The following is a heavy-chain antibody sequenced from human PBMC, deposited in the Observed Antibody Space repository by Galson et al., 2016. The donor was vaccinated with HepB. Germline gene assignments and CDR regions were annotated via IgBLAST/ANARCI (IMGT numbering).Heavy chain of an antibody. CDR2: IGFSGTYT. CDR3: ARVSSGWFGSD. Sequence: SLRLSCAASGFTFSDSYTTWVRQAPGKGLEWVSFIGFSGTYTEYADSVKGRFTISRDNGNNSLYLLMTSLRVEDTAVYFCARVSSGWFGSDWGQGTPVTVSS. D-gene: IGHD3-22*01. V-gene: IGHV3-11*03. CDR1: GFTFSDSY. J-gene: IGHJ4*02.